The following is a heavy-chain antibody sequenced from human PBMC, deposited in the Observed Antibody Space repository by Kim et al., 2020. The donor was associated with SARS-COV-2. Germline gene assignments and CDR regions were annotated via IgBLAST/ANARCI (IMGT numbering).Heavy chain of an antibody. Sequence: YADSVKGRFTISRDDSKHPLYLQMNSLRAEDTAIYHCAKDFRGGTWAFDSWGQGTLVIVSS. CDR3: AKDFRGGTWAFDS. D-gene: IGHD6-25*01. V-gene: IGHV3-23*03. J-gene: IGHJ4*02.